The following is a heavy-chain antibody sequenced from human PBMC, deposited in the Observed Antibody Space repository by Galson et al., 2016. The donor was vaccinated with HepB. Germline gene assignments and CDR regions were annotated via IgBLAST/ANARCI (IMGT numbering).Heavy chain of an antibody. CDR3: AGDLRAYCGGDCPADY. Sequence: SLRLSCAASGFTFSSYSMNWARQAPGKGLEWVSYISTGSNTIYYADSVRGRFTVSRDNAKNSLYLQMISLRADDTAVYYCAGDLRAYCGGDCPADYWGQGSLVAVSS. D-gene: IGHD2-21*01. CDR2: ISTGSNTI. CDR1: GFTFSSYS. J-gene: IGHJ4*02. V-gene: IGHV3-48*01.